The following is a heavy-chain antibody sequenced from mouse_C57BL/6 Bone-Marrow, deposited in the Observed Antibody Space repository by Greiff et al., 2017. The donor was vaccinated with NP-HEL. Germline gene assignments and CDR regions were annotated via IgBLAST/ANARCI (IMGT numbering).Heavy chain of an antibody. CDR2: INPSSGYT. J-gene: IGHJ4*01. V-gene: IGHV1-7*01. CDR3: AIYYGNYGGFYYYAMDY. D-gene: IGHD2-1*01. Sequence: QVQLQQSGAELAKPGASVKLSCKASGYTFTSYWMHWVKQRPGQGLEWIGYINPSSGYTKYNQKFKDKATLTADKSSSTAYMQLSSLTYEDSAVYYCAIYYGNYGGFYYYAMDYWGQGTSVTVSS. CDR1: GYTFTSYW.